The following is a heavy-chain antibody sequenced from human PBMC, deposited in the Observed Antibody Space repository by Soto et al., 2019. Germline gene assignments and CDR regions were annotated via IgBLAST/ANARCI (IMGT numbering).Heavy chain of an antibody. CDR3: AKSYYDILTGYFPV. Sequence: PGGSLRLSCAAPGFTFNDYAMNWVRQAPGKGLEWVSVISGSGGSTYYTDSVKGRFTIPRDNSKNTLYLQMNSLRAEDTAVYYCAKSYYDILTGYFPVWGQGALVTVPQ. J-gene: IGHJ4*02. CDR2: ISGSGGST. D-gene: IGHD3-9*01. V-gene: IGHV3-23*01. CDR1: GFTFNDYA.